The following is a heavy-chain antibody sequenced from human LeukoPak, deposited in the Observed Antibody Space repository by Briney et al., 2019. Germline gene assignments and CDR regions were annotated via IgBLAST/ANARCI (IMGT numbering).Heavy chain of an antibody. CDR1: GYTFTSYY. V-gene: IGHV1-46*01. D-gene: IGHD1-20*01. CDR3: ARDLRAFREPFGYNWNYLGY. CDR2: INPSGGST. J-gene: IGHJ4*02. Sequence: ASVKVSCKASGYTFTSYYMHWVRQAPGQGLEWMGIINPSGGSTSYAQKFQGRVTMTRDTSTSTVYMELSSLRSEDTAVYYCARDLRAFREPFGYNWNYLGYWGQGTLVTVSS.